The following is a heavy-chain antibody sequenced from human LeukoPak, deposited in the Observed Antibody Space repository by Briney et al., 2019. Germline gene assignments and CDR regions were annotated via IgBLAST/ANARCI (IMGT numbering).Heavy chain of an antibody. Sequence: GASVKVSCEASGYTFTGYYMHWVRQAPGQGLEWMGRINPNSGGTDYAQKFQGRVTMTRDTSISTAYMELSRLRSDDTAVYYCARDGGDYYYYYGMDVWGQGTTVTVSS. CDR1: GYTFTGYY. J-gene: IGHJ6*02. D-gene: IGHD3-3*01. CDR3: ARDGGDYYYYYGMDV. V-gene: IGHV1-2*06. CDR2: INPNSGGT.